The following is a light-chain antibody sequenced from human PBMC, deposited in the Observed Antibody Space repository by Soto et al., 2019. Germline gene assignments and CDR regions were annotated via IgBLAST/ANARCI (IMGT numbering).Light chain of an antibody. J-gene: IGKJ4*01. Sequence: EIVLTQSPGTLSLSPGERATLSCWASQSVSRSVLAWYQQRPGQAPRLLIYGASSRATGIPDRFSGSGSGTDFTLTISRLVPDDVAVYYCQQYGSSLLTFGGGTKVEI. CDR2: GAS. V-gene: IGKV3-20*01. CDR1: QSVSRSV. CDR3: QQYGSSLLT.